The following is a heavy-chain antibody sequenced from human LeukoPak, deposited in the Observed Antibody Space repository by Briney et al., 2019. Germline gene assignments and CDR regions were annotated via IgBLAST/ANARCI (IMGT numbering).Heavy chain of an antibody. CDR1: GGSISSYY. V-gene: IGHV4-59*01. D-gene: IGHD3-10*01. CDR3: ARLTAVRGVIIGWFDP. CDR2: IYYSGST. J-gene: IGHJ5*02. Sequence: SETLSLTCTVSGGSISSYYWSWIRQPPGKGLERIGYIYYSGSTNYNPSLKSRVTISVDTSKNQFSLKLSSVTAADTAVYYCARLTAVRGVIIGWFDPWGQGTLVTVSS.